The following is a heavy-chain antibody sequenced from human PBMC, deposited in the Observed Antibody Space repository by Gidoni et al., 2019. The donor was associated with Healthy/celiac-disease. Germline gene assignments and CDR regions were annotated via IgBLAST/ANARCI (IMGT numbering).Heavy chain of an antibody. CDR2: IYHSGST. D-gene: IGHD1-1*01. CDR3: AREGEVETGTHDY. CDR1: GYSISSGSY. Sequence: QVQLQESGTGLVKPSENLSLTCTVSGYSISSGSYWGWIRQPPGKGLEWIGSIYHSGSTYYNPSLKSRVTISVDTSKNQFSLKLSSVTAADTAVYYCAREGEVETGTHDYWGQGTLVTVSS. J-gene: IGHJ4*02. V-gene: IGHV4-38-2*02.